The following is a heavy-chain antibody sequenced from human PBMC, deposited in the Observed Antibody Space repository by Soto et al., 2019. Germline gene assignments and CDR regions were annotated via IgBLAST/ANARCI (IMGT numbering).Heavy chain of an antibody. D-gene: IGHD2-2*01. J-gene: IGHJ4*02. Sequence: PSETLSLTCAVYGGSFSGYYWSWIRQPPGKGLEWIGEINHSGSTNYNPSLKSRVTISVDTSKNQFSLKLSSVTAADTAVYYCARLPVLSAPAFDYWGQGTLVTVSS. V-gene: IGHV4-34*01. CDR2: INHSGST. CDR1: GGSFSGYY. CDR3: ARLPVLSAPAFDY.